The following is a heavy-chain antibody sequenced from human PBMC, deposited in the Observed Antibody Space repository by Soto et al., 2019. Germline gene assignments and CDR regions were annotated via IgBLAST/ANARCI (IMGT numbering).Heavy chain of an antibody. CDR1: GGSISRSSYY. J-gene: IGHJ6*02. V-gene: IGHV4-39*07. Sequence: PSETLSLTCTVSGGSISRSSYYWGWIRQPPGKGLEWIGTMYYSGSTNYNPSLKSRVTISVDKSKNQFSLKLSSVTAADTAVYYCSNTLNYYYYGMDVWGQGTTVTVSS. CDR3: SNTLNYYYYGMDV. CDR2: MYYSGST.